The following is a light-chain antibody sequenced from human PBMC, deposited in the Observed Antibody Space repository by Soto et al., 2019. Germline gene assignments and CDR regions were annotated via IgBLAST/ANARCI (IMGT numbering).Light chain of an antibody. Sequence: EIVMTQSPATLSVSPGERATLSCRASQSVSSNLAWYQQKPGQAPRLLIYGASTRATGIPARFSGSGSGTEFTLTISSLQSEAFAVYDCQQYNNWPPRYTFGQGTKLEIK. CDR3: QQYNNWPPRYT. CDR1: QSVSSN. V-gene: IGKV3-15*01. CDR2: GAS. J-gene: IGKJ2*01.